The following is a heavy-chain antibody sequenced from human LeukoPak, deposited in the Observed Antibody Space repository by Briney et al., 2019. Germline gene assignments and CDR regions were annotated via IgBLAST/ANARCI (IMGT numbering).Heavy chain of an antibody. Sequence: GGSLRLSCAASGFTVSSNYMSWVRQAPGKGLEWVSVIYSGGSTYYADVVKGRFTISRDNSKNALYLRMNSLRAEDTAVYYCAHWGSSGPFDYWGQGTLVTVSS. CDR2: IYSGGST. CDR3: AHWGSSGPFDY. J-gene: IGHJ4*02. V-gene: IGHV3-53*01. D-gene: IGHD6-6*01. CDR1: GFTVSSNY.